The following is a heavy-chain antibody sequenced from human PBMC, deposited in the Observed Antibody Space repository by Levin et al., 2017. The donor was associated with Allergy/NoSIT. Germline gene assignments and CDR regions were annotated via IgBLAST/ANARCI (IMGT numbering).Heavy chain of an antibody. D-gene: IGHD3-3*01. J-gene: IGHJ6*02. V-gene: IGHV3-43*01. Sequence: PGGSLRLSCTASGFTFDDYTVHWVRQVPGRGLEWVSLISGDGGSTYYADSVKGRFTISRDNGKNSLYLQMNNLRPEDTALYYCARDMLFWSGFPKSYFYYGMDFWGLGATVTV. CDR3: ARDMLFWSGFPKSYFYYGMDF. CDR2: ISGDGGST. CDR1: GFTFDDYT.